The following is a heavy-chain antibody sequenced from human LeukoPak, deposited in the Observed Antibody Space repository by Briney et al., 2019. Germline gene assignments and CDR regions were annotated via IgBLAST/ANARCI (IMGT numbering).Heavy chain of an antibody. V-gene: IGHV4-39*01. J-gene: IGHJ4*02. CDR2: IYYSGST. CDR1: GGSISSSSYY. CDR3: ARHVVVTPTNDY. Sequence: PSETLSLTCTVSGGSISSSSYYWGWIRQPRGRGLEWIVSIYYSGSTYYNPSLKSRVTISVDTSNNQSSLKLSSVTAADTAVYYCARHVVVTPTNDYWGQGTLVTVSS. D-gene: IGHD2-21*02.